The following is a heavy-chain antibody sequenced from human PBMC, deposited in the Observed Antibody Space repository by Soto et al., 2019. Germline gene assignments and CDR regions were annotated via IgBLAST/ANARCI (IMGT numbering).Heavy chain of an antibody. J-gene: IGHJ6*02. Sequence: PXESLKISWKGSGYSFTNYLLVWVRQMPGKGLEWMGIIYPGDSDTRYSPSFQGQVTISADKSITTAYLQMNSLRVEDTALYYCASKVNWNYPAGGMAVWGQGTTVTVSS. CDR2: IYPGDSDT. CDR1: GYSFTNYL. D-gene: IGHD1-7*01. V-gene: IGHV5-51*01. CDR3: ASKVNWNYPAGGMAV.